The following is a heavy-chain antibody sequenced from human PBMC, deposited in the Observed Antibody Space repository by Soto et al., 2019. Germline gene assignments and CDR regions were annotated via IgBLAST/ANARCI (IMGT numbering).Heavy chain of an antibody. CDR1: GFTFGSYA. D-gene: IGHD2-21*02. CDR2: LYGNSGGI. J-gene: IGHJ4*02. Sequence: EVQLLESGGGLVQPGGSLTLSCAASGFTFGSYAMTWVGQAPGKGLESVAGLYGNSGGIQYADSVRGRFTIFRDNSNNIVFLHMRSLRVEDTAVYFCAKDAVAGDGLWLMDHWGQGTLVTVSS. V-gene: IGHV3-23*01. CDR3: AKDAVAGDGLWLMDH.